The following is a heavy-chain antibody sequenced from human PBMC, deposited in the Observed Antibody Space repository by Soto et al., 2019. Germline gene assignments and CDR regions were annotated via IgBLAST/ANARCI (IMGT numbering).Heavy chain of an antibody. CDR2: ISSSSSTI. CDR1: GFTFSSYS. D-gene: IGHD3-22*01. Sequence: EVQLVESGGGLVQPGGSLRLSCAASGFTFSSYSMNWVRQAPGKGLEWVSYISSSSSTIYYADSVKGRFTISRDNAKNSLYQQMNSLRDEDTAVYYCARGNPITMIVVVAPDFDYWGQGTLVTVSS. CDR3: ARGNPITMIVVVAPDFDY. J-gene: IGHJ4*02. V-gene: IGHV3-48*02.